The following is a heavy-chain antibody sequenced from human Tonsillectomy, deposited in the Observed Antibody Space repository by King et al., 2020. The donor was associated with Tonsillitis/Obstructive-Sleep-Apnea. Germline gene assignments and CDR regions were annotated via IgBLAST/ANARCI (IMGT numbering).Heavy chain of an antibody. Sequence: QLVQSGAEMKKPGESLKISCKGSGYSFTSYWIGWVRQMPGKGLEWMGIIYPGDSDTRYSPSFQGQVTISADKSISTAYLQWSSLKASDTAMYYCASSARIAARPGDYYYYMDVWGKGTTVTVSS. CDR1: GYSFTSYW. D-gene: IGHD6-6*01. V-gene: IGHV5-51*01. J-gene: IGHJ6*03. CDR2: IYPGDSDT. CDR3: ASSARIAARPGDYYYYMDV.